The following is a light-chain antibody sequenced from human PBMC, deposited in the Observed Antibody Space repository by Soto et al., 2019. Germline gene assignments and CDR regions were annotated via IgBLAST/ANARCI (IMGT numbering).Light chain of an antibody. CDR3: MQATQFPT. Sequence: DIVMTQTPLSSPVTLGQPASISCRSSQSLVHSDGNTYLSWLQQRPGQPPRLLIYKISNRFSGVPXXXXXXXXXXXXTLKISRVEAEDVGVYYCMQATQFPTFGQGTKVEIK. CDR1: QSLVHSDGNTY. V-gene: IGKV2-24*01. J-gene: IGKJ1*01. CDR2: KIS.